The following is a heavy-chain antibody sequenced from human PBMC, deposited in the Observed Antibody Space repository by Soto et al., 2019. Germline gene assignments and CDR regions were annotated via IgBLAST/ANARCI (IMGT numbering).Heavy chain of an antibody. CDR3: ARTGIAALFDY. CDR2: IYYSGST. V-gene: IGHV4-59*08. Sequence: TSETLSLTCTVSGGSISSYYLSWIRQPPGKGLEWIGYIYYSGSTNYNPSLKSRVTISVDTSKNQFSLKLSSVTAADTAVYYCARTGIAALFDYWGQGTLVTVSS. D-gene: IGHD6-13*01. J-gene: IGHJ4*02. CDR1: GGSISSYY.